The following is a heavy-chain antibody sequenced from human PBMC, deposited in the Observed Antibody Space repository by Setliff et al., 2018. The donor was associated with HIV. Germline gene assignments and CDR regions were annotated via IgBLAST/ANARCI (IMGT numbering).Heavy chain of an antibody. Sequence: LRLSCAASGFTFSSRWMTWVRQAPGKGLEWVADIKQDGSKAYYVDSVKGRFTISRDNPKNSLYLQMTSLRAEDTAVYYCARDDSNGNTDAFDIWGQGTTVTASS. CDR3: ARDDSNGNTDAFDI. CDR2: IKQDGSKA. CDR1: GFTFSSRW. V-gene: IGHV3-7*04. D-gene: IGHD5-18*01. J-gene: IGHJ3*02.